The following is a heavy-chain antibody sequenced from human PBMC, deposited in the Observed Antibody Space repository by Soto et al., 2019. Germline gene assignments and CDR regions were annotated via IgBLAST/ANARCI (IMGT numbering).Heavy chain of an antibody. J-gene: IGHJ4*02. V-gene: IGHV4-4*02. Sequence: QVQLQESGPGLVKPSGTLSLTCAVSGGPISSSNWWSWVRQPPGKGLEWIGESYHSGSTNYNPSLKSRVTLSVAKYKTQFSLKLSSVTAADTAVDYGVTTQSHLYDYWGQGTLVTVSS. CDR2: SYHSGST. D-gene: IGHD2-15*01. CDR1: GGPISSSNW. CDR3: VTTQSHLYDY.